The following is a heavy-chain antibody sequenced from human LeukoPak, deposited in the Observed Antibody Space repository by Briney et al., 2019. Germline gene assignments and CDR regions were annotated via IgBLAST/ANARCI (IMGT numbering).Heavy chain of an antibody. CDR3: ARVGIITAAGTGDY. CDR2: IKQDGSEK. V-gene: IGHV3-7*01. D-gene: IGHD6-13*01. Sequence: GGSLRLSCAASGFTFSSYWMSWVRQAPGKGLEWVASIKQDGSEKYYVDSVKGRFTISRDNAKNSLYLQMNSLRAEDTAVYYCARVGIITAAGTGDYWGQGTLVTVSS. J-gene: IGHJ4*02. CDR1: GFTFSSYW.